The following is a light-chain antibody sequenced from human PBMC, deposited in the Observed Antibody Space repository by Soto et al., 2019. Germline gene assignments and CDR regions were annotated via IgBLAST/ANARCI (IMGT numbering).Light chain of an antibody. CDR2: DVS. J-gene: IGKJ4*01. CDR1: QSVDSY. Sequence: EIVLTQSPATLSLSPGERATLSCRASQSVDSYLTWYQQRPGQAPRLLIYDVSKRATGIPVRFSGSGSGTGFTLTISSLEPEDGAIYYCQQRRNWPLTFGGGTKVEIK. CDR3: QQRRNWPLT. V-gene: IGKV3-11*01.